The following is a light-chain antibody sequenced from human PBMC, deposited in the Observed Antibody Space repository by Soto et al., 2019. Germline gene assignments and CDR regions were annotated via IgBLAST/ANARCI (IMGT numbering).Light chain of an antibody. CDR1: QSLSSN. J-gene: IGKJ1*01. CDR2: GAF. Sequence: EIVMTQSPATLSVSPGERATLSCRASQSLSSNLAWYQQRPGQAPRLLIYGAFTRAAGIPVRFSGSGSGTDFTLTISSLQSEDFAVYYCQQYNNWPRTFGQGTKVDIK. CDR3: QQYNNWPRT. V-gene: IGKV3-15*01.